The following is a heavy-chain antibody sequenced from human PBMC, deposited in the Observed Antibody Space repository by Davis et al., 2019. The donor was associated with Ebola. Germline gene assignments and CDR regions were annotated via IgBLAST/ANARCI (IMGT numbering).Heavy chain of an antibody. CDR2: ISGSAGNT. CDR1: GFSVSSDY. Sequence: GGSLRLSCAASGFSVSSDYMSWVRQAPGKGLEWVSAISGSAGNTYYADSVKGRFTISRDNSMNTLYLQMNSLRAEDTAVYYCAKGSVAVALFDYWGQGTLVTVSS. D-gene: IGHD6-19*01. V-gene: IGHV3-23*01. CDR3: AKGSVAVALFDY. J-gene: IGHJ4*02.